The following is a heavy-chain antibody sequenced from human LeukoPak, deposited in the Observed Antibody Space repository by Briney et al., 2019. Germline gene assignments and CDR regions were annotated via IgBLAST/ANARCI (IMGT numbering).Heavy chain of an antibody. CDR3: ARDVGFGELLLDY. D-gene: IGHD3-10*01. CDR1: GGSFSGYY. V-gene: IGHV4-34*01. CDR2: INHSGST. Sequence: PSETLSLTCAVYGGSFSGYYWSWIRQPPGKGLEWIGEINHSGSTNYNPSLKSRVTISVDTSKNQFSLKLSSVTAADAAVYYCARDVGFGELLLDYWGQGTLVTVSS. J-gene: IGHJ4*02.